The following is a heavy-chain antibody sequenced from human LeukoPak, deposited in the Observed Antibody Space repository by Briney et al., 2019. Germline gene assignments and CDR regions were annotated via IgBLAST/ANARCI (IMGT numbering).Heavy chain of an antibody. CDR1: GDSVSSNSAA. D-gene: IGHD6-13*01. CDR3: ARSADGTLDY. Sequence: SQTLSLTCAISGDSVSSNSAAWNWIRQSPSRGLEWLGRTYYRSRWYNDYAVSVKSRITVNPDTSKNQFSLHLNSVTPDDTAVYSCARSADGTLDYWGQGTRVTVSS. J-gene: IGHJ4*02. V-gene: IGHV6-1*01. CDR2: TYYRSRWYN.